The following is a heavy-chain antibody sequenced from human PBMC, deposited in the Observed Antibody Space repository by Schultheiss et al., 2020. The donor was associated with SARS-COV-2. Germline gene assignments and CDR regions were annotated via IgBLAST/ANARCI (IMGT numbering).Heavy chain of an antibody. J-gene: IGHJ4*02. CDR2: IDTSGST. V-gene: IGHV4-61*02. CDR1: GGSISSGGYY. Sequence: SQTLSLTCTVSGGSISSGGYYWTWVRQPAGKGLEWIGRIDTSGSTNYNPSLKSRVTISVDTSKNQFSLRLSSMTAADTAVYYCARSTWIQLSGYFDYWGQGTLVTVSS. CDR3: ARSTWIQLSGYFDY. D-gene: IGHD5-18*01.